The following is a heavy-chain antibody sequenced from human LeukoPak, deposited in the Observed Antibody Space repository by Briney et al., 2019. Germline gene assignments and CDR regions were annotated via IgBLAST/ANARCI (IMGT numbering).Heavy chain of an antibody. J-gene: IGHJ4*02. CDR3: ARTLSFWSGYYEDY. V-gene: IGHV4-34*01. CDR1: GGSLSGYY. D-gene: IGHD3-3*01. CDR2: INHSGST. Sequence: SETLSLTCAVYGGSLSGYYWSWIRQPPGKGLEWIGEINHSGSTNYNPSLKSRVTISVDTSKNQFSLKLSSVTAADTAVYYCARTLSFWSGYYEDYWGQGTLVTVSS.